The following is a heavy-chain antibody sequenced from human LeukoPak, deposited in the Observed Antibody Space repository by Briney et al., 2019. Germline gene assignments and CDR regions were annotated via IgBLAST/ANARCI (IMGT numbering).Heavy chain of an antibody. CDR3: AREPKPSSRTYHYYMDV. J-gene: IGHJ6*03. CDR1: GFTFSSYS. D-gene: IGHD2-2*01. CDR2: ISSSSSYI. V-gene: IGHV3-21*01. Sequence: GGSLRLSCAASGFTFSSYSMNWVRQAPGKGLEWVSSISSSSSYIYYADSVKGRFTISRDNAKNSLYLQMNSLRAEDTAVYYCAREPKPSSRTYHYYMDVWGKGTTVTVSS.